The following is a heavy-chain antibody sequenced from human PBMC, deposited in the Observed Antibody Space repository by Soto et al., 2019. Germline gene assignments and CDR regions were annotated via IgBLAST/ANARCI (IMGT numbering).Heavy chain of an antibody. J-gene: IGHJ4*02. CDR3: ARGSAAACPYYFDY. D-gene: IGHD6-13*01. CDR1: GYTFTSYG. CDR2: INAGNGAT. Sequence: ASVKVSCKASGYTFTSYGISWVRQAPGQRLEWMGWINAGNGATKYSQNFQDRVTIARDTSANTAFMELSGLRSEDTAVYYCARGSAAACPYYFDYWAQGTLVTVSS. V-gene: IGHV1-3*01.